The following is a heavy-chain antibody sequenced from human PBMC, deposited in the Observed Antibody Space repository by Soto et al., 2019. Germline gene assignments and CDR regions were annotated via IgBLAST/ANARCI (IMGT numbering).Heavy chain of an antibody. CDR2: INNDGSRT. D-gene: IGHD1-26*01. CDR1: AFTFSNYW. Sequence: GGSLRLSCAASAFTFSNYWVHWVRQVPGEGLVWVSSINNDGSRTWYADSVRGRIAMSRDNARNLVSLQMNSLRAEDTAVYYCGTTFEYWGQGALVTVSS. CDR3: GTTFEY. J-gene: IGHJ4*02. V-gene: IGHV3-74*01.